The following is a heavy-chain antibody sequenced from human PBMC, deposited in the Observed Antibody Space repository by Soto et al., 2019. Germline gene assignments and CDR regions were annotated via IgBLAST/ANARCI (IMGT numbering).Heavy chain of an antibody. D-gene: IGHD2-2*01. CDR3: ARVVPGAEAWFGP. V-gene: IGHV1-18*01. Sequence: QVQLVQSGGEVKRPGASVKVSCKTSGYTFSNYGITWVRQAPGQPLEWLGWISLYSDGTYYSQKFQGRVSMTTDTSTTSAYMELRSLRSDDTAVYYCARVVPGAEAWFGPWGQGTLVTVSS. J-gene: IGHJ5*02. CDR2: ISLYSDGT. CDR1: GYTFSNYG.